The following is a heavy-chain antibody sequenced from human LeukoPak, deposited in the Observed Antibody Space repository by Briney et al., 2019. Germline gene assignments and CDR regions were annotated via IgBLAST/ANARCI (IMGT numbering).Heavy chain of an antibody. CDR2: ISYDGSNQ. Sequence: GRSLRLSCAASGFTSSHHGIHWVRRAPGKGLEWVAAISYDGSNQNYADSVKGRFAISRDNSKKTLYLQLNNLRVEDTAIYYCAKGQELDDGVFDSWGQGTLVTVSS. V-gene: IGHV3-30*18. CDR1: GFTSSHHG. D-gene: IGHD1-1*01. CDR3: AKGQELDDGVFDS. J-gene: IGHJ4*02.